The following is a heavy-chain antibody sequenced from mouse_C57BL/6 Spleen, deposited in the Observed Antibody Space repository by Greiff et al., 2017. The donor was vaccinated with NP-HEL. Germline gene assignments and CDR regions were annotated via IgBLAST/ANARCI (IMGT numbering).Heavy chain of an antibody. D-gene: IGHD2-3*01. CDR1: GYTFTSYW. J-gene: IGHJ1*03. CDR3: ARNLYDGYYEYFDV. CDR2: IYPGSGST. Sequence: QVHVKQPGAELVKPGASVKMSCKASGYTFTSYWITWVKQRPGQGLEWIGDIYPGSGSTNYNEKFKSKATLTVDTSSSTAYMQLSSLTSEDSAVYYCARNLYDGYYEYFDVWGTGTTVTVSS. V-gene: IGHV1-55*01.